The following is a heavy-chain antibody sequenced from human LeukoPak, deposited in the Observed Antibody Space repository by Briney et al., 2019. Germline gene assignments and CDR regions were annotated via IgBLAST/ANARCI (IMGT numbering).Heavy chain of an antibody. J-gene: IGHJ4*02. CDR3: TRSFGEWLLYRTYYFDY. Sequence: GGSLRLSCTASGFTFGDYAMSWFRQAPGKGLEWVGFIRSKAYGGTTEYAASVKGRFTISRDDSKSIAYLQMNSLKTEDTAVYYCTRSFGEWLLYRTYYFDYWGQGTLVTVSS. V-gene: IGHV3-49*03. D-gene: IGHD3-3*01. CDR2: IRSKAYGGTT. CDR1: GFTFGDYA.